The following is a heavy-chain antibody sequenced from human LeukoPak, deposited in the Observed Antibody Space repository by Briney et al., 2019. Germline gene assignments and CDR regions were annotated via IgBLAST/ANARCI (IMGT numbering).Heavy chain of an antibody. CDR1: GGSFSGYY. V-gene: IGHV4-34*01. J-gene: IGHJ4*02. CDR2: INHSGST. D-gene: IGHD6-13*01. CDR3: ARGGIIAAFGY. Sequence: SETLSLTCAVYGGSFSGYYWSWIRQPPGKGLEWIGEINHSGSTNYNPSLKSRVTTSVDTSKNQFSLKLSSVTAADTAVYYCARGGIIAAFGYWGQGTLVTVSS.